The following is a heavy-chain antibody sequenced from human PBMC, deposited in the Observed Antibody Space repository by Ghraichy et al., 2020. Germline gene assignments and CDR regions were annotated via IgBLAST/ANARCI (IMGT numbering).Heavy chain of an antibody. J-gene: IGHJ4*02. Sequence: GGSLRLSCEASGSIFSNAWMNWVRQAPGKGLEWVGRIKSKADGETTLYAAAVKGRFTISRDDSQKTVFLQMNSLKTEDTAVYYCAFGHSYGFAYWGQGALVTVSS. V-gene: IGHV3-15*01. CDR2: IKSKADGETT. D-gene: IGHD5-18*01. CDR3: AFGHSYGFAY. CDR1: GSIFSNAW.